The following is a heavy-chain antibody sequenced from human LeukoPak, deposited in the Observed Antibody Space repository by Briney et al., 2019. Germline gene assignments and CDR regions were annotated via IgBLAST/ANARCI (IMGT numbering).Heavy chain of an antibody. V-gene: IGHV4-61*02. D-gene: IGHD3-22*01. CDR1: GGSISSGSYY. Sequence: SETLSLTCTVSGGSISSGSYYWSWIRQPAGKGLEWIGRIYTSGSTNYNPSLKSRVTISVDTSKNQFSLKLSSVTAADTAVYYCAREGPPYYYDSSGGYNFDYWGQGTLVTVSS. CDR3: AREGPPYYYDSSGGYNFDY. CDR2: IYTSGST. J-gene: IGHJ4*02.